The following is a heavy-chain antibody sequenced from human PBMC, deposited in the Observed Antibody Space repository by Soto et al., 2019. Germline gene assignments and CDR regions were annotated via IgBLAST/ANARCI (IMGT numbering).Heavy chain of an antibody. Sequence: SETLSLTCAVYGGSFSGYYWSWSRQPPGKGLEWIGEINHSGSTNYNPSLKSRVTISVDTSKNQFSLKLSSVTAADTAVYYCAVRGVLKYYFDYWGQGTLVTVSS. J-gene: IGHJ4*02. CDR1: GGSFSGYY. CDR3: AVRGVLKYYFDY. V-gene: IGHV4-34*01. D-gene: IGHD3-10*01. CDR2: INHSGST.